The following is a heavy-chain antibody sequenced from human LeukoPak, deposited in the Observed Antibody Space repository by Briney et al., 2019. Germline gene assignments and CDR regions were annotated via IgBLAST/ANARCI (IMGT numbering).Heavy chain of an antibody. V-gene: IGHV3-7*01. J-gene: IGHJ3*02. D-gene: IGHD3-10*01. Sequence: PGGSLRLSCAASGFTFSSYWMNWVRQAPGKGLEWVANINQDVSETYYVDSVKGRFTTSRDNAKNSLYLQMNSLRAEDTAVYYCARAISYGSGSYYMGAFDIWGQGTMVTVSS. CDR2: INQDVSET. CDR1: GFTFSSYW. CDR3: ARAISYGSGSYYMGAFDI.